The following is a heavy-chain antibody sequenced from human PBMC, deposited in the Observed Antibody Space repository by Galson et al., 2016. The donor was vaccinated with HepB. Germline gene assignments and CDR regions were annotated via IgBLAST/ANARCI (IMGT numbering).Heavy chain of an antibody. D-gene: IGHD6-19*01. J-gene: IGHJ4*02. CDR3: ASQVSSGWYSLGY. CDR2: ISFDGSNK. CDR1: AFTFSTYA. V-gene: IGHV3-30-3*01. Sequence: SLRLSCAASAFTFSTYAMYWVRQAPGKGLEWVAVISFDGSNKYYADPVKGRFTISRDNSKNTLYLQMNSLRAEDTAVYYCASQVSSGWYSLGYWGQGTLVTVSS.